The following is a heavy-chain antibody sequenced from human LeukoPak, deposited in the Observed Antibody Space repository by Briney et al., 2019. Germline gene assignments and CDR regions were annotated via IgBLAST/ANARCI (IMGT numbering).Heavy chain of an antibody. D-gene: IGHD3-16*02. CDR1: GGSISSYY. CDR2: IYYSGST. J-gene: IGHJ3*02. CDR3: ARGGVGDYDYVWGRHRHDAFDI. V-gene: IGHV4-59*08. Sequence: SETLSLTCTVSGGSISSYYWSWIRQPPGKGLEWIGYIYYSGSTNYNPSLKSRVTISVDTSKNQFSLKLGSVTAADTAVYYCARGGVGDYDYVWGRHRHDAFDIWGQGTMVTVSS.